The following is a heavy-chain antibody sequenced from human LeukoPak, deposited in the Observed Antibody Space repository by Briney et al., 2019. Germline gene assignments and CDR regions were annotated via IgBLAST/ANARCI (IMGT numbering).Heavy chain of an antibody. J-gene: IGHJ4*02. D-gene: IGHD2-2*01. CDR3: ARARYCSSTSCRLLDY. V-gene: IGHV1-2*02. CDR2: INPNSGGT. Sequence: ASVKVSCKASGYTFTGYYMHWVRQAPGQGLEWMGWINPNSGGTNYAQKFQGRVTMTRDTSISTAYMELSRLRSDDTAVYYCARARYCSSTSCRLLDYWGQGTLVTVSS. CDR1: GYTFTGYY.